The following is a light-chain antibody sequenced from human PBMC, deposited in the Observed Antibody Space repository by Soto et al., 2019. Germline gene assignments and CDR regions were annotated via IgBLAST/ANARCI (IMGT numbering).Light chain of an antibody. CDR3: AAWDDSLSGYV. CDR1: SSNIGSNY. Sequence: QLVLTQPPSASGTPGQRVTISCSGSSSNIGSNYVYWYQQLPGTAPKLLICRNNQRPSGVPDRFSGSKSGTSASLAISGLRSEDEADYYCAAWDDSLSGYVFGTGTKLTVL. J-gene: IGLJ1*01. CDR2: RNN. V-gene: IGLV1-47*01.